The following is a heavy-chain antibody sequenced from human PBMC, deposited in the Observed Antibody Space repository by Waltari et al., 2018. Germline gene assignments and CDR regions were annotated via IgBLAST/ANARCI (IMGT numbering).Heavy chain of an antibody. CDR1: GYSISSGYY. Sequence: QVQLQESGPGLVKPSETLSLTCTVSGYSISSGYYWGWIRQPPGKGLEWIGSISHSGRTYCSPSIKSRVTISVDTSKNQFALTLSSVTAADTAVYYCARALSGGDRPSWFDPWGQGTLVTVSS. V-gene: IGHV4-38-2*02. CDR3: ARALSGGDRPSWFDP. CDR2: ISHSGRT. D-gene: IGHD3-10*01. J-gene: IGHJ5*02.